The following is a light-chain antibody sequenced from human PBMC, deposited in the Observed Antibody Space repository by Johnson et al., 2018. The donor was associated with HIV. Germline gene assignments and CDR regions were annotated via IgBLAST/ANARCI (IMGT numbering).Light chain of an antibody. V-gene: IGLV1-51*01. CDR1: RSNIGDNF. CDR3: GTWDSSLRAYV. CDR2: DNS. Sequence: QSVLTQPPSVSAAPGQKVTISCSGNRSNIGDNFVSWYQHLPGTAPKLLVYDNSKRPSGIPDRFSATKSGPSATLGITGLQTGDEADYYCGTWDSSLRAYVFGTGTKVSVL. J-gene: IGLJ1*01.